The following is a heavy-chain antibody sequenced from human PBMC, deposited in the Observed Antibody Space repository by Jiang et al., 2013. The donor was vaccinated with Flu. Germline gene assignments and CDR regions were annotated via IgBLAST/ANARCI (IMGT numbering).Heavy chain of an antibody. CDR2: ISAYNGNT. Sequence: GAEVKKPGASVKVSCKASGYTFTSYGISWVRQAPGQGLEWMGWISAYNGNTNYAQKLQGRVTMTTDTSTSTAYMELRSLRSDDTAVYYCARAPLGDDYLNIFDYWGQGTLVTVSS. V-gene: IGHV1-18*01. CDR1: GYTFTSYG. J-gene: IGHJ4*02. D-gene: IGHD2-21*02. CDR3: ARAPLGDDYLNIFDY.